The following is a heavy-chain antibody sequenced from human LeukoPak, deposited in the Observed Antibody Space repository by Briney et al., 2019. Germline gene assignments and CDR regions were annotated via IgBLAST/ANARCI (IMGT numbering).Heavy chain of an antibody. J-gene: IGHJ5*02. CDR1: GFTFSNAW. D-gene: IGHD2-2*01. CDR2: IKSKTDGGTT. CDR3: TTDPQIYCSSTSCYP. V-gene: IGHV3-15*01. Sequence: GGSLRLSCAASGFTFSNAWMSWVRQAPGKGLEWVGRIKSKTDGGTTDYAAPVKGKFTFSRDDSKNTLYLQMNSLKTEDTAVYYCTTDPQIYCSSTSCYPWGQGTLVTVSS.